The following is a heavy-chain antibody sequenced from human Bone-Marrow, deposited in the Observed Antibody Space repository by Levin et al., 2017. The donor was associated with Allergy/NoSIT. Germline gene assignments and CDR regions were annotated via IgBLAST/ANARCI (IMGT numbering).Heavy chain of an antibody. CDR3: ARGWTAMVSYFDY. V-gene: IGHV4-34*01. D-gene: IGHD5-18*01. J-gene: IGHJ4*02. CDR2: INHSGST. CDR1: GGSFSGYY. Sequence: SETLSLTCAVYGGSFSGYYWSWIRQPPGKGLEWIGEINHSGSTNYNPSLKSRVTISVDTSKNQFSLKLSSVTAADTAVYYCARGWTAMVSYFDYWGQGTLVTVSS.